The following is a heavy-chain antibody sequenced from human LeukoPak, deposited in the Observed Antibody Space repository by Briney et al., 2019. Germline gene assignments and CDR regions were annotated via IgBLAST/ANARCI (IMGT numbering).Heavy chain of an antibody. V-gene: IGHV3-23*01. CDR1: GITLSNYG. CDR2: ISDSGGST. CDR3: AKRGVVIRVILVGFHKEAYYFDS. J-gene: IGHJ4*02. D-gene: IGHD3-22*01. Sequence: GGSLRLSCAVSGITLSNYGMSWVRQAPGKGLEWVAGISDSGGSTNYADSVKGRFTVSRDNPKNTLYLQMNSLRAEDTAVYFCAKRGVVIRVILVGFHKEAYYFDSWGRGALVTVSS.